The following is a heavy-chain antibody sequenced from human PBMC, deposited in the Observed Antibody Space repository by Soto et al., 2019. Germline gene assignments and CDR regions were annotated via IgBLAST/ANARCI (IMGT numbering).Heavy chain of an antibody. CDR1: RGSISSGYYY. CDR2: IYSSGST. D-gene: IGHD5-12*01. J-gene: IGHJ5*02. Sequence: SESLSLPWTVCRGSISSGYYYWSWIRQPPGKSLEWIGYIYSSGSTYYNPSLKRRVTISVDTSKSRLSLNLSSVGAADTAMYYCARAGVATIYLWKCWFDQGGQGTVVTV. CDR3: ARAGVATIYLWKCWFDQ. V-gene: IGHV4-30-4*01.